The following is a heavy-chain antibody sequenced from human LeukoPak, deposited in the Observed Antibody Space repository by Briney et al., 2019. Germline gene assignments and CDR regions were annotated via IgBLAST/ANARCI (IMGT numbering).Heavy chain of an antibody. D-gene: IGHD5-18*01. CDR1: GGSFSGYY. Sequence: SETLSLTCGVYGGSFSGYYWSWIRQPPWKGLEWIGYSYYSGITNFHPSLKSRVTISVDTSKNQFSLKLSSVTAAGTAVYYCARVPRGGYGYSNWFDPWGQGTLVTVSS. V-gene: IGHV4-59*01. J-gene: IGHJ5*02. CDR2: SYYSGIT. CDR3: ARVPRGGYGYSNWFDP.